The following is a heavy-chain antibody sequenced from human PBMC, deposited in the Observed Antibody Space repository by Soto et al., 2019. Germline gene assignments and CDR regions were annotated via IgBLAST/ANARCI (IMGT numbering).Heavy chain of an antibody. CDR2: ITPMFGKP. J-gene: IGHJ4*02. CDR3: ARDGALYDSSGYYFLY. D-gene: IGHD3-22*01. CDR1: AGTFSRYA. Sequence: SVKVSCKASAGTFSRYAINWVRQAPGQGLEWMEGITPMFGKPNYAQKFQGRVTITADEFTSTGYMELRSLRSDDTAVYYCARDGALYDSSGYYFLYWGQGTLVTVSS. V-gene: IGHV1-69*13.